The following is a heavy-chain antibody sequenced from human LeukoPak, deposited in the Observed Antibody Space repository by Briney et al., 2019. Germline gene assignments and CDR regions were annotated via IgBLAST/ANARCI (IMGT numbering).Heavy chain of an antibody. CDR3: ARGGYYGMDV. V-gene: IGHV4-34*01. CDR2: INHSGST. Sequence: SETLSLTCAVYGGSFSGYYWSWIRQPPGKGLEWIGEINHSGSTNYNPSLKSRVTISVDTSKNQFSPKLSSVTAADTAVYYCARGGYYGMDVWGQGTTVTVSS. J-gene: IGHJ6*02. CDR1: GGSFSGYY.